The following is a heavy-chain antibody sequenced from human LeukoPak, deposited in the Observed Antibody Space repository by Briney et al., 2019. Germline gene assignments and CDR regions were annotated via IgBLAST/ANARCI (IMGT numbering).Heavy chain of an antibody. CDR1: GFTFSSYG. J-gene: IGHJ6*03. CDR3: AKDQGSSSWFFYYYYYMDV. Sequence: GGSLRLSCAASGFTFSSYGMHWVRQAPGKGLEWVAFIRYDGSNKYYADSVKGRFTISRDNSKNTLYLQMNSLRAEDTAVYYCAKDQGSSSWFFYYYYYMDVWGKGTTVTVSS. D-gene: IGHD6-13*01. CDR2: IRYDGSNK. V-gene: IGHV3-30*02.